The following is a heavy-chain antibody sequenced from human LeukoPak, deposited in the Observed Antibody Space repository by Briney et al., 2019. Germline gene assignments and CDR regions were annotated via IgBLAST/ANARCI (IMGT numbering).Heavy chain of an antibody. CDR3: ANNDDEMVTKGNYYYGMDV. D-gene: IGHD5-24*01. CDR1: GFTFSSYG. CDR2: ISYDGSNK. Sequence: PGGSLRLSCAASGFTFSSYGMHWVRQAPGKGLEWVAVISYDGSNKYYADSVKGRFTISRDNSKNTLYLQMNSLRAEDTAVYYCANNDDEMVTKGNYYYGMDVWGQGTTVTVSS. J-gene: IGHJ6*02. V-gene: IGHV3-30*18.